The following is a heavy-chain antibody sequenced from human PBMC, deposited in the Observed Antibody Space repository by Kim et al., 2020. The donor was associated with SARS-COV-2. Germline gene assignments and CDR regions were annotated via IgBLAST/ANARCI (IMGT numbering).Heavy chain of an antibody. Sequence: SETLSLTCTVSGGSISSYYWSWIRQPPGKGLEWIGYIYYSGSTNYNPSLKSRVTISVDTSKNQFSLKLSSVTAADTAVYYCAGDLMVYNTYYYYYYGMDVWGQGTTVTVSS. CDR1: GGSISSYY. V-gene: IGHV4-59*13. D-gene: IGHD2-8*01. CDR2: IYYSGST. J-gene: IGHJ6*02. CDR3: AGDLMVYNTYYYYYYGMDV.